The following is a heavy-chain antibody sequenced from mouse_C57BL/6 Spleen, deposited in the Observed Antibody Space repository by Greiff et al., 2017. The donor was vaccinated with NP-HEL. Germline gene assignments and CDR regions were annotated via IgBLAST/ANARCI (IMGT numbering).Heavy chain of an antibody. CDR1: GYTFTSYG. Sequence: QLQQSGAELARPGASVKLSCKASGYTFTSYGISWVKQRTGQGLEWIGEIYPRSGNTYYNEKFKGKATLTADKSSSTAYMELRSLTSEDSAVYFCANYDSLAYWGQGTLVTVSA. CDR3: ANYDSLAY. V-gene: IGHV1-81*01. D-gene: IGHD2-3*01. CDR2: IYPRSGNT. J-gene: IGHJ3*01.